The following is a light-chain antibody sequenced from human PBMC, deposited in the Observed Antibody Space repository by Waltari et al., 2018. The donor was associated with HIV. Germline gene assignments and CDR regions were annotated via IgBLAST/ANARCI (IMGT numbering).Light chain of an antibody. Sequence: QSVVTQPPSASGTLGQRVTISCSGGTSNIGSNYVYWYQHLPGTSPKLLIYMNEQRPSGVPDRISGSKSGTSASRAISGLRSEDEADYYCASWDDSLGGYWIFGGGTNLTVL. CDR3: ASWDDSLGGYWI. V-gene: IGLV1-47*01. CDR1: TSNIGSNY. J-gene: IGLJ2*01. CDR2: MNE.